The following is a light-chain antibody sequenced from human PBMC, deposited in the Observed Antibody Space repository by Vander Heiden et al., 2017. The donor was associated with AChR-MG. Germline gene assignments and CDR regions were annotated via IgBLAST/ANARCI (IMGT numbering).Light chain of an antibody. CDR3: ATWDSGLTAVV. Sequence: QTVLTQPPSVSAAAGQRVTLARAGRTSNIGINYVSWYHQGPGTAPKLLIYDNNKRPSGIPDRFSGSKSGTSATLGITGLQTGDEADYYCATWDSGLTAVVFGTGTKVSVL. V-gene: IGLV1-51*01. CDR1: TSNIGINY. CDR2: DNN. J-gene: IGLJ1*01.